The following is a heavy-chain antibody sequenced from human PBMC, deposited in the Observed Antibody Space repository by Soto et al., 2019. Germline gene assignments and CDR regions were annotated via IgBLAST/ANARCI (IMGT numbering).Heavy chain of an antibody. CDR3: ARGHRAMEYYYYYGMDV. D-gene: IGHD5-18*01. Sequence: SETLSLTCSVSGGSISSSFWSWIRQPPGKELEWIGYISYSGSTTYNPSLKSRITLSVDTSKNQFFLRVASVTAADTAVYYCARGHRAMEYYYYYGMDVWGQGTTVTVSS. J-gene: IGHJ6*02. CDR2: ISYSGST. CDR1: GGSISSSF. V-gene: IGHV4-59*01.